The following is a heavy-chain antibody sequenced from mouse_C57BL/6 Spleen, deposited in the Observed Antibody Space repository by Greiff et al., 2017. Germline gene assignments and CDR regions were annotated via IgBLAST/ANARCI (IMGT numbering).Heavy chain of an antibody. V-gene: IGHV1-52*01. J-gene: IGHJ2*01. Sequence: QVHVKQPGAELVRPGSSVKLSCKASGYTFTSYWMHWVKQRPIQGLEWIGNIDPSDSETHYNQKFKDKATLTVDKSSSTAYMQLSSLTSEDSAVYYCARGDYPGYFDYWGQGTTRTVSS. D-gene: IGHD2-4*01. CDR2: IDPSDSET. CDR1: GYTFTSYW. CDR3: ARGDYPGYFDY.